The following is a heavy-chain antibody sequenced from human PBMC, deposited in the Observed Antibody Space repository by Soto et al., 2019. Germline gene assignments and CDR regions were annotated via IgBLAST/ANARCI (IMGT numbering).Heavy chain of an antibody. CDR1: GGSFSGYY. J-gene: IGHJ4*02. Sequence: QVQLQQWRGGLLKPSETLSLTCAVYGGSFSGYYWNWIRQPPGKGLEWIGEINHSGSTNYNPSLKSRVTISVDTSKNQFSLKLSSVTAADTAVYYCARGWGALFDYWGQGALVTVSS. CDR3: ARGWGALFDY. D-gene: IGHD7-27*01. CDR2: INHSGST. V-gene: IGHV4-34*01.